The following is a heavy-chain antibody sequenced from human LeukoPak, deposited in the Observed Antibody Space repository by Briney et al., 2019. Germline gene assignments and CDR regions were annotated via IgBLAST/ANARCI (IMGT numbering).Heavy chain of an antibody. V-gene: IGHV3-53*01. CDR2: IYSGGST. Sequence: PGGSLRLSCAASGFTVSSNYMSWVRQAPGKGLEWVSVIYSGGSTYYADSVKGRFTISRDNSKNTLYLQMNSLRAEDTAVYYCARTPDSGSYLVSYYYGMDAWGQGTTVTVSS. CDR1: GFTVSSNY. CDR3: ARTPDSGSYLVSYYYGMDA. D-gene: IGHD1-26*01. J-gene: IGHJ6*02.